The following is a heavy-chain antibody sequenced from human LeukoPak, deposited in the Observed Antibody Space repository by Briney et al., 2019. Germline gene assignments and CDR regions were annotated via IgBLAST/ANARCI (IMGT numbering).Heavy chain of an antibody. D-gene: IGHD3-22*01. CDR3: AKSINYYYDSSGYYRAFDI. J-gene: IGHJ3*02. CDR2: ISGSGCST. Sequence: GGSLRLSCAASGFTFSSYAMNWVRQAPGKGLEGVSAISGSGCSTYYADFVKGRFTISRDNSKHTLYLQMNSLRAEDTAVYYCAKSINYYYDSSGYYRAFDIWGQGTMVTVSS. V-gene: IGHV3-23*01. CDR1: GFTFSSYA.